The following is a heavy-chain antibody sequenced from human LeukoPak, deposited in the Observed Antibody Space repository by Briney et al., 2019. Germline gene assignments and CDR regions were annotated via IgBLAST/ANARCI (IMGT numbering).Heavy chain of an antibody. CDR3: ARGHNYYGMDV. V-gene: IGHV1-8*01. Sequence: ASVKVSCKASGYTFTSYDISWVRQATGQGLEWMGWMNPTSGDTEYAQKFQGRVTMTMSTSISTAYMELTSLRSEDTAVYYCARGHNYYGMDVWGQGTTVTVTS. J-gene: IGHJ6*02. CDR1: GYTFTSYD. CDR2: MNPTSGDT.